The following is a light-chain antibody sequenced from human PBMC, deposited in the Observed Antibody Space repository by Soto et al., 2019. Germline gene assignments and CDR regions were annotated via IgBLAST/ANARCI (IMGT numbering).Light chain of an antibody. J-gene: IGKJ1*01. CDR3: QQYGSSPPT. CDR1: QSVSGTY. V-gene: IGKV3-20*01. Sequence: EIVLTQSPGTLSLSPVERATLSCRASQSVSGTYLAWYQHKPGQAPRLLIYGASSRATGIPDRFSGSGSGTDFTLTISRLEPEDFAVYYCQQYGSSPPTFGQGTKVDIK. CDR2: GAS.